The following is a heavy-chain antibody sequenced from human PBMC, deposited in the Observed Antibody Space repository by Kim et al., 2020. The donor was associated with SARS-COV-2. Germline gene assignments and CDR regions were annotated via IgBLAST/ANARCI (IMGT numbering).Heavy chain of an antibody. CDR3: TTLLRYFGWLAVKYYYYGMVV. D-gene: IGHD3-9*01. CDR2: IKSKTDGGTT. Sequence: GGSLRLSCAASGFTFSNAWMTWVRQAPGKGLEWVGRIKSKTDGGTTDYAAPVKGIITISRDDSKNTLYLQMNSLKTEDTAVYYCTTLLRYFGWLAVKYYYYGMVVWGQGTTVTGSS. CDR1: GFTFSNAW. V-gene: IGHV3-15*01. J-gene: IGHJ6*01.